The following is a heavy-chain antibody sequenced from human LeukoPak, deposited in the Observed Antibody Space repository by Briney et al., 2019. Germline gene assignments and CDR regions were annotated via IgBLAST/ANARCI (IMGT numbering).Heavy chain of an antibody. CDR2: ISWDDTK. D-gene: IGHD5-18*01. J-gene: IGHJ4*02. CDR3: AHRSRGYGYGIDY. V-gene: IGHV2-5*02. CDR1: GFSLSTSAAG. Sequence: SGPTLVKPTQTLTLTCTFSGFSLSTSAAGVGWIRQPPGKALEWLALISWDDTKHYSPSLKSRLTITKDTSKNQVALIMTNMDPVDTATYYCAHRSRGYGYGIDYWGQGALVTVSS.